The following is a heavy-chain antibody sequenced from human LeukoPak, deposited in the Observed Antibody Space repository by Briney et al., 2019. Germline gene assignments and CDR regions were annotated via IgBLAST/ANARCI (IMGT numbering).Heavy chain of an antibody. D-gene: IGHD2-15*01. CDR2: INHSGST. CDR1: GGSFSGYY. Sequence: PSETLSLTCAVYGGSFSGYYWSWIRQPPGKGLEWVGEINHSGSTNYNPSLKSRVTISVDTSKNQFSLKLSSVTAADTAVYYCARGGRMLVAAQFDLWGRGTLVTVSS. V-gene: IGHV4-34*01. J-gene: IGHJ2*01. CDR3: ARGGRMLVAAQFDL.